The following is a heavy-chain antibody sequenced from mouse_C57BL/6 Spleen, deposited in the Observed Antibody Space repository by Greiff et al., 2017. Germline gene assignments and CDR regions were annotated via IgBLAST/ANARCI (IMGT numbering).Heavy chain of an antibody. V-gene: IGHV5-9*01. Sequence: EVKLMESGGGLVKPGGSLKLSCAASGFTFSSYTMSWVRQTPEKRLEWVATISGGGGNTYYPDSVKGRFTISRDNAKNTLYLQMSSLRSEDTALYYCARLDYSTFDYWGQGTTLTVSS. CDR1: GFTFSSYT. D-gene: IGHD2-5*01. CDR3: ARLDYSTFDY. CDR2: ISGGGGNT. J-gene: IGHJ2*01.